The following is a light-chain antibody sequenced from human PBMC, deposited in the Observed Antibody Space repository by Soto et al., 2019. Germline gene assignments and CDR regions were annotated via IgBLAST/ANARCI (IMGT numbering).Light chain of an antibody. Sequence: ETVLTQSPGTLYFSPGERATLSCRASQSVGNSHVAWYQQRRGLPPRLLIYGASNRATGIPDRFSGSGSGADFTLTISRLEPEDFAVYFCQQYGNSPLGTFGQGTRLEIK. CDR3: QQYGNSPLGT. V-gene: IGKV3-20*01. J-gene: IGKJ5*01. CDR1: QSVGNSH. CDR2: GAS.